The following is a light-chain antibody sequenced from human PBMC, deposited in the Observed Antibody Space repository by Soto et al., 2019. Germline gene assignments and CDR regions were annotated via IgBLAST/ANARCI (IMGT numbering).Light chain of an antibody. V-gene: IGKV1-5*01. CDR3: LQHNSYPFT. CDR1: QSVSGW. CDR2: DAS. Sequence: DIQMTQSPSTLSASVGDTVTVTCRASQSVSGWLAWYQQKPGEAPKLLIYDASALESGVPSRFSGSRSGTEFTLTISSLQPEDFATYYCLQHNSYPFTFGPGTKVDIK. J-gene: IGKJ3*01.